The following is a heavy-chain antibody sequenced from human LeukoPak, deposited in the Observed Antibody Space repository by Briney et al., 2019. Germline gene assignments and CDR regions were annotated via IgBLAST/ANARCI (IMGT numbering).Heavy chain of an antibody. V-gene: IGHV1-69*13. CDR2: IIPMFGTT. Sequence: SVKVSCKASGVTFSSYAISWVRQAPGQELEWMGGIIPMFGTTNYAKKFQDTVTFTADESTSTACMELSSLRSEDTAVYYCARDIAARPGDAFDIWGQGTMVTVSS. CDR3: ARDIAARPGDAFDI. D-gene: IGHD6-6*01. J-gene: IGHJ3*02. CDR1: GVTFSSYA.